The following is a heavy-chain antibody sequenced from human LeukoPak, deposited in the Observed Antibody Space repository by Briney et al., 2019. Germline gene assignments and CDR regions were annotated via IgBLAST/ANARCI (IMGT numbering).Heavy chain of an antibody. V-gene: IGHV3-66*01. CDR3: ARDGDYHDSSGYFDY. CDR1: GFTFSSYA. J-gene: IGHJ4*02. Sequence: GGSLRLSCAASGFTFSSYAMSWVRQAPGKGLEWVSVIYSGGSIYYADSVKGRFTISRDNSKNTLYLQMNSLRAEDTAVYYCARDGDYHDSSGYFDYWGQGTLVTVSS. D-gene: IGHD3-22*01. CDR2: IYSGGSI.